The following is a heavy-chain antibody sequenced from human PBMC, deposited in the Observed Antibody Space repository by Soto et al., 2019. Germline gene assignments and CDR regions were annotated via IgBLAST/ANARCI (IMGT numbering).Heavy chain of an antibody. CDR2: ISYDGSNK. J-gene: IGHJ4*02. CDR1: GFTFSSYG. D-gene: IGHD4-4*01. V-gene: IGHV3-30*18. Sequence: VQLVESGGGVVQPGRSLRLSCAASGFTFSSYGMHWVRQAPGKGLEWVAVISYDGSNKYYADSVKGRFTISRDNSKNTLYLQMNSLRAEDTAVYYCAKIALMTTVTPPPGAHYFFDYWGQGTLVTVSS. CDR3: AKIALMTTVTPPPGAHYFFDY.